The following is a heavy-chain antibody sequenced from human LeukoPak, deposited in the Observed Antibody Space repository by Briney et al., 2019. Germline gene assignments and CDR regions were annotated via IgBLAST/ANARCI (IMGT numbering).Heavy chain of an antibody. J-gene: IGHJ4*02. D-gene: IGHD6-19*01. CDR3: ARLLIAVAIY. Sequence: PSETLSLTCTVSGGSISSSSYYWGWIRQPPGKGLEWIGSIYYSGSTYYNPSLKSRVTISVDTSKNQFSLKLSPVTAADTAVYYCARLLIAVAIYWGQGTLVTVSS. CDR1: GGSISSSSYY. V-gene: IGHV4-39*01. CDR2: IYYSGST.